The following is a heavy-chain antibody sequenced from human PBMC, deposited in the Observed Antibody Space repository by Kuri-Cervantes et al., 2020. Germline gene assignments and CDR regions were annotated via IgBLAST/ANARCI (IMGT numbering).Heavy chain of an antibody. CDR3: ARHTFYGAYFDD. J-gene: IGHJ4*02. D-gene: IGHD4-17*01. CDR1: GGSSSGYY. Sequence: SQTLSLTCAVYGGSSSGYYWSWIRQPPGKGLEWIGEINHSGSTNYNPSLKSRVNLSVDTSRKEVSLELNSVTAADTAVYYCARHTFYGAYFDDWGPGILVTVSS. CDR2: INHSGST. V-gene: IGHV4-34*01.